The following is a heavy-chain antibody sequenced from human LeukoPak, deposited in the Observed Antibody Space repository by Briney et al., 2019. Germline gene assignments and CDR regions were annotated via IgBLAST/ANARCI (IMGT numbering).Heavy chain of an antibody. CDR1: GYTFTGYY. D-gene: IGHD3-10*01. J-gene: IGHJ4*02. Sequence: AASVKVSCKASGYTFTGYYMHWVRQAPGQGLEWMGWINPSSGGTNYAQKFQGRVTMTRDTSISTAYMELSRLRSDDTAVYYCARVDNALVRGAIPDYFGYWGQGTLVTVSS. CDR2: INPSSGGT. V-gene: IGHV1-2*02. CDR3: ARVDNALVRGAIPDYFGY.